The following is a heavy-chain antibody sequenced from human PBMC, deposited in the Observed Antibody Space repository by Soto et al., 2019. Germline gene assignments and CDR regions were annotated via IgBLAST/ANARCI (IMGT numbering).Heavy chain of an antibody. CDR2: ISYDGSNK. CDR3: AKDRGALLGLLAAAGTSMAY. V-gene: IGHV3-30*18. D-gene: IGHD6-13*01. Sequence: GGSLRLSCAASGFTFSSYGMHWVRQAPGKGLEWVAVISYDGSNKYYADSVKGRFTISRDNSKNTLYLQMNSLRAEDTAVYYCAKDRGALLGLLAAAGTSMAYWGQGTLVTVSS. CDR1: GFTFSSYG. J-gene: IGHJ4*02.